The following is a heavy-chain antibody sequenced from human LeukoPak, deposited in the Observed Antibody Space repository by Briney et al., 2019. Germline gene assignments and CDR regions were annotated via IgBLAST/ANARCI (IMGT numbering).Heavy chain of an antibody. CDR1: GGSISSYY. V-gene: IGHV4-59*01. D-gene: IGHD2-2*02. CDR3: AREGEGDCSSTSCYKGNYNWFDP. CDR2: IYYSGST. J-gene: IGHJ5*02. Sequence: SETLSLTCTVSGGSISSYYWSWIRQPPGKGLEWIGYIYYSGSTNYNPSLKSRVTISVDTSKNQFSLKLSSLTAADTAVYYCAREGEGDCSSTSCYKGNYNWFDPWGQGTLVTVSS.